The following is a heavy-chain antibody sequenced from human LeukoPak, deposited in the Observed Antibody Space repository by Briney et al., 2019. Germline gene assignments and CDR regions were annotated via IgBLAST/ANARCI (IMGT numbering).Heavy chain of an antibody. CDR2: INPSGGST. V-gene: IGHV1-46*01. Sequence: ASVKVSCKVSGYTFRDYYMHWVQQARRQGLERMEIINPSGGSTSYAQKFQGRVTITRDTSTSTVYMALISLRSEDTAVYDCARAADGGYVRPLRYWGQGTLVTVSS. D-gene: IGHD5-12*01. CDR3: ARAADGGYVRPLRY. CDR1: GYTFRDYY. J-gene: IGHJ4*02.